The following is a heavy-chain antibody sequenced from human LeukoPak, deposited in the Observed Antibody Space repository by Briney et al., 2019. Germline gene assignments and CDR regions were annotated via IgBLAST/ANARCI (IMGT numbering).Heavy chain of an antibody. CDR3: TSENYGDYV. Sequence: TGGSLKLSCAASGFTLSGSTMHWVRQASGKGLEWVGRIRSKANSYATAYAASVKGRFTISRDDSKNTAYLQMNSLKTEDTAVYYCTSENYGDYVWGQGTLVTVSS. V-gene: IGHV3-73*01. J-gene: IGHJ1*01. CDR2: IRSKANSYAT. CDR1: GFTLSGST. D-gene: IGHD4-17*01.